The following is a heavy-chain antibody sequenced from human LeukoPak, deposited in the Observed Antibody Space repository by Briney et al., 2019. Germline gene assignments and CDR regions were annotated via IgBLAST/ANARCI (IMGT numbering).Heavy chain of an antibody. CDR1: GFTFSSYA. CDR2: ISSSSSYI. J-gene: IGHJ4*02. CDR3: ASGHVWGSYRFPAGYFDY. Sequence: GGSLRLSCAASGFTFSSYAMSWVRQAPGKGLEWVSSISSSSSYIYYADSVRGRFTISRDNAKNSLYLQMNSLRAEDTAVYYCASGHVWGSYRFPAGYFDYWGQGTLVTVSS. V-gene: IGHV3-21*01. D-gene: IGHD3-16*02.